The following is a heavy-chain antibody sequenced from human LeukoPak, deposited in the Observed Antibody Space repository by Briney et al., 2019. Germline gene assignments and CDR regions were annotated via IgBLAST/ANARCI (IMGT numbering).Heavy chain of an antibody. V-gene: IGHV1-46*01. CDR2: INPSGDGT. CDR3: ARAPTVTTYGEYWFDP. Sequence: GASVKVSCKASGYTFTNYYIHWVRQAPGQGLEWMGIINPSGDGTNYAQKLQGRVTMTTDTSTSTAYMELRSLRSDDTAVYYCARAPTVTTYGEYWFDPWGQGTLVTVSS. J-gene: IGHJ5*02. CDR1: GYTFTNYY. D-gene: IGHD4-17*01.